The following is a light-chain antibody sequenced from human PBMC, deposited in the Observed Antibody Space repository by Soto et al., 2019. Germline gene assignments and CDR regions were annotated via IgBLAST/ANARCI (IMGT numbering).Light chain of an antibody. J-gene: IGLJ1*01. Sequence: SALTQPASVSGSPGQSITISCTGTSSDVGSYNLVSWYQQHPGKAPKLMIYEVSKRPSGVSNRFSGSKSGNTASLTISGLQAEDEADYYCCSYAGSSTSLYVFGTGTKLTVL. V-gene: IGLV2-23*02. CDR2: EVS. CDR3: CSYAGSSTSLYV. CDR1: SSDVGSYNL.